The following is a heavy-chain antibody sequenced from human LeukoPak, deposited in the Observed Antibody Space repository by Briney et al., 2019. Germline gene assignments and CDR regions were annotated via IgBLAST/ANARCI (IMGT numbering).Heavy chain of an antibody. CDR1: GYSFTSYW. Sequence: GESLKISCKGSGYSFTSYWIGWVRQMPGKGLEWMGIIYPGDSDTRYSPSFQGQVTISADKSISTAYLQWSSLKASDTAMYYCARRLSIKTGRRTLGGRKHQQYNWFDPWGQGTLVTVSS. CDR2: IYPGDSDT. J-gene: IGHJ5*02. CDR3: ARRLSIKTGRRTLGGRKHQQYNWFDP. V-gene: IGHV5-51*01. D-gene: IGHD1-1*01.